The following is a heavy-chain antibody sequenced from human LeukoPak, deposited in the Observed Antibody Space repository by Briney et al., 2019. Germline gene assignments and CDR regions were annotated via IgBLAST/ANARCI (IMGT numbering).Heavy chain of an antibody. CDR3: ATLYLGYCSSTSCETDY. Sequence: SETLSLTCTVYGGSISSYYWSWLRQPPGKGLEWIGYIFYTGGTNYNASLKSRVTMSVDTSKNQFSLKLSSVTAADTAVYYCATLYLGYCSSTSCETDYWGQGTLVTVSS. CDR2: IFYTGGT. J-gene: IGHJ4*02. CDR1: GGSISSYY. V-gene: IGHV4-59*12. D-gene: IGHD2-2*01.